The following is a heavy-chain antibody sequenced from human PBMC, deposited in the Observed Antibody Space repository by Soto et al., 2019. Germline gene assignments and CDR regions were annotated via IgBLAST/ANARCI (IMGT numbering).Heavy chain of an antibody. V-gene: IGHV4-59*01. D-gene: IGHD2-8*02. Sequence: SETLSLTCTLSGDSISSYYWTWIRQPPGKGLEWIGYGHYSWSSKYNPSLKSRVSISVDTSKNQFSLKLSSVTAADTAFYYCSRDLGSVLSDWGQGTLVTVSS. J-gene: IGHJ4*02. CDR3: SRDLGSVLSD. CDR1: GDSISSYY. CDR2: GHYSWSS.